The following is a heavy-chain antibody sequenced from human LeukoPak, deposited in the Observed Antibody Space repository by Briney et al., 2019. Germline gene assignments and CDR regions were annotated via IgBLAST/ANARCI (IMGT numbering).Heavy chain of an antibody. V-gene: IGHV1-18*01. CDR1: GYTFTSYG. J-gene: IGHJ5*02. CDR3: ARDYYGSAMQNWFDP. Sequence: VASVKVSCKASGYTFTSYGISWVRQAPGQGLEWMGWISAYNGNTNYAQKLQGRVTMTTDTSTSTAYMELRSLRSDDTAVYYCARDYYGSAMQNWFDPWGQGTLVTVSS. CDR2: ISAYNGNT. D-gene: IGHD3-10*01.